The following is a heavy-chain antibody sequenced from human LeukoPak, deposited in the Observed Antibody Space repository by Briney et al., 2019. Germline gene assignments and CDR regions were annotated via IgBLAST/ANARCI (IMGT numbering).Heavy chain of an antibody. Sequence: GGSLRLSCAASGFTFSSYGMHWVRQAPGKGLEWVAVIWYDGSNKYYGDSVKGRFTISRDNSKKTLYLQMNSLRADDTAVYYCAKDQGRGGFGLDCWGQGTLVTVSS. CDR2: IWYDGSNK. J-gene: IGHJ4*02. V-gene: IGHV3-33*06. CDR3: AKDQGRGGFGLDC. D-gene: IGHD3-16*01. CDR1: GFTFSSYG.